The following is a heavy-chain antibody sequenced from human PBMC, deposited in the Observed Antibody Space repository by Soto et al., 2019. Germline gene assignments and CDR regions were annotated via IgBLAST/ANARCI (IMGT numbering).Heavy chain of an antibody. CDR3: ARETIFGVVRAFDI. J-gene: IGHJ3*02. V-gene: IGHV3-53*02. Sequence: EVQLVETGGGLIQPGGSLRLSCAASGFTVRSNYMSWVRQAPGKGLEWVSVIYSGGSTYYADSVKGRFTISRDNSKNTLYLQMNSLRAEDTAVYYCARETIFGVVRAFDIWGQGTMVTVSS. CDR1: GFTVRSNY. D-gene: IGHD3-3*01. CDR2: IYSGGST.